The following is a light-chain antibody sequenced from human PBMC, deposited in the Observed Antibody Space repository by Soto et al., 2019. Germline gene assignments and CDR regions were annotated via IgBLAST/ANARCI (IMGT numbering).Light chain of an antibody. V-gene: IGLV2-18*02. CDR3: TSYTSSRTGV. Sequence: QSALTQPPSVSGSPGQSVTISCTGTSSDVGSYNRVSWYQQPPGTAPKLMIYEVTNRPSGVPNRFSASKSGNTASLIISGLQAEDEADYYCTSYTSSRTGVFGGGTKLTVL. CDR2: EVT. CDR1: SSDVGSYNR. J-gene: IGLJ3*02.